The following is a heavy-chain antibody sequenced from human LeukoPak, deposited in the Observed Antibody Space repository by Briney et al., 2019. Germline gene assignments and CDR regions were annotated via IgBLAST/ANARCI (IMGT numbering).Heavy chain of an antibody. D-gene: IGHD3-22*01. Sequence: GGSLKLSCAASGFSFRDYVMHWVRQAPGKGLEWVAFIQYDGSDKYYADSVKGRFIISRDNSKNTLFLQMNSLRAEDTAVYYCATSNYYDTSGFYSHDAFDVWGQGTTVTVSS. CDR2: IQYDGSDK. CDR1: GFSFRDYV. CDR3: ATSNYYDTSGFYSHDAFDV. V-gene: IGHV3-30*02. J-gene: IGHJ3*01.